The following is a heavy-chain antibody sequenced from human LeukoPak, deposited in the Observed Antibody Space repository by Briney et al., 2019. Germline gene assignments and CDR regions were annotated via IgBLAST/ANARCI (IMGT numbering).Heavy chain of an antibody. CDR3: TRERYQLLGNNHY. D-gene: IGHD2-2*01. V-gene: IGHV3-69-1*01. J-gene: IGHJ4*02. CDR2: ITMNSVR. Sequence: GGSLRLSCSASGFSLSDYGMSWVRQAPGKGLEWVSYITMNSVRFYGDSVKGQFTISRDNDKISVYLQMSSLGDECTALCFCTRERYQLLGNNHYWGQGSLVTVSS. CDR1: GFSLSDYG.